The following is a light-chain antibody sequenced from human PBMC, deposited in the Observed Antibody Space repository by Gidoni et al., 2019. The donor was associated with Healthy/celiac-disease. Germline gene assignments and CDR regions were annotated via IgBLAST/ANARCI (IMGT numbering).Light chain of an antibody. CDR2: AAS. CDR1: QSISSY. CDR3: QQSYSTPGDT. V-gene: IGKV1-39*01. Sequence: DIQMTQSPSSLSASVGDRVTITCRASQSISSYLNWYQQKPGTAPKLLIYAASSLQSGVPSRFSGSGSGTDFTLTTSSLQPEDFATYYCQQSYSTPGDTFGQXTKLEIK. J-gene: IGKJ2*01.